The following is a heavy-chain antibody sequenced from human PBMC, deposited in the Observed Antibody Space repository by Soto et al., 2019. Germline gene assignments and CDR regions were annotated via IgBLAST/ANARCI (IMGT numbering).Heavy chain of an antibody. CDR3: ARGKLRYFDWLFSFDY. Sequence: QTLSLTCAISGDSVSSNSAAWNLIRQSPSRGLEWLGRTYYRSKWYNDYAVSVKSRITINPDTSKNQFSLQLNSVTPEDTAVYYCARGKLRYFDWLFSFDYWGQGTLVTVS. CDR2: TYYRSKWYN. V-gene: IGHV6-1*01. J-gene: IGHJ4*02. CDR1: GDSVSSNSAA. D-gene: IGHD3-9*01.